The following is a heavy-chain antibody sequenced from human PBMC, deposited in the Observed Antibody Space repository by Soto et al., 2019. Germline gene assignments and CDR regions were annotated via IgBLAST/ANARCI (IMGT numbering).Heavy chain of an antibody. J-gene: IGHJ6*02. CDR1: GGTFSSYA. CDR3: ARETFTYGDQDYYDYDMDV. CDR2: ISPIFGTA. V-gene: IGHV1-69*01. Sequence: QVQLVQSGAEVKKPGSSVKVSCKASGGTFSSYAISWVRQAPGQGLEWMGGISPIFGTANYAQKFQGRVTITADESTRTAYMELSSLRSEDTAVYYCARETFTYGDQDYYDYDMDVWGQETTVTVSS. D-gene: IGHD4-17*01.